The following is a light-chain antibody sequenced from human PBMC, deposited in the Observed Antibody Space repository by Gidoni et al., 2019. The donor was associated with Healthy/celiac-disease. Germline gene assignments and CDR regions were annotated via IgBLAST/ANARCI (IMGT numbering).Light chain of an antibody. CDR2: QDN. Sequence: SYELTQPPSVSVSPGQTASIPCSGDNLGDKYACWYQQKPGQSPVLVIYQDNQRPSGIPERFSCSNSGITATLTISGTQAMDEADYYCQAWDSSTAVVFGGGTKLTVL. CDR3: QAWDSSTAVV. V-gene: IGLV3-1*01. J-gene: IGLJ2*01. CDR1: NLGDKY.